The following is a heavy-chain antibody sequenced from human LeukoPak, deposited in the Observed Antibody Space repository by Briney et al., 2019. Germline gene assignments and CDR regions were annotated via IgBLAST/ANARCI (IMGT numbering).Heavy chain of an antibody. V-gene: IGHV3-23*01. CDR1: GFTFSSHA. Sequence: GGSLRLSCAASGFTFSSHAMSWVRQAPGKGLEWVSAISGSGGSTYYADSVKGRFTISRDNSKNTLYLQMNSLRAEDTAVYYCAKDRYYDFWSGYYAPGGNWFDPWGQGTLVTVSS. CDR3: AKDRYYDFWSGYYAPGGNWFDP. D-gene: IGHD3-3*01. J-gene: IGHJ5*02. CDR2: ISGSGGST.